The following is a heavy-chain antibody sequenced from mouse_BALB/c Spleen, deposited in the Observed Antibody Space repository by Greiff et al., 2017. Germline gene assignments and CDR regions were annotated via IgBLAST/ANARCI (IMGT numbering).Heavy chain of an antibody. V-gene: IGHV1S29*02. J-gene: IGHJ3*01. Sequence: VQLQQSGPELVKPGASVKISCKASGYTFTDYNMHWVKQSHGKSLEWIGYIYPYNGGTGYNQKFKSKATLTVDNSSSTAYMELRRLTSEDSAVYYCAPYGNYLFAYWGQGTLVTVSA. CDR3: APYGNYLFAY. CDR1: GYTFTDYN. D-gene: IGHD2-1*01. CDR2: IYPYNGGT.